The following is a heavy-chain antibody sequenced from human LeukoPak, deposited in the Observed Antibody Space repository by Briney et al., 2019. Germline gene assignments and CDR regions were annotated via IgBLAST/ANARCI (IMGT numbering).Heavy chain of an antibody. D-gene: IGHD6-6*01. V-gene: IGHV4-59*01. CDR2: IYYSGST. Sequence: ASEPLSLTCTVSGGSISSYHWSWIRQSPGKGLEWIGYIYYSGSTNYNPSLKSRVTISLDTSKNQFSLKLISVTAADTAVYYCARAYGGYSSSPYNWLDPWGQGTLVTVS. CDR3: ARAYGGYSSSPYNWLDP. J-gene: IGHJ5*02. CDR1: GGSISSYH.